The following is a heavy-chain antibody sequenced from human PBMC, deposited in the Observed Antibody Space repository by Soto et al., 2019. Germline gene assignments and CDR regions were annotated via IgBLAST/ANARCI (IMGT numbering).Heavy chain of an antibody. CDR2: VSGSGDIT. Sequence: EVQLWESGGGLVQPGGSLRLSCAASRFTFTNYAMTWVRQAPGRGLEWLSTVSGSGDITYYADSVNGRFTISRDNSKNTLYLQMNSLRAEDTAVYHCAKGGLRAGGGRPYYYGMDVWGQGTTVTVSS. J-gene: IGHJ6*02. CDR1: RFTFTNYA. CDR3: AKGGLRAGGGRPYYYGMDV. V-gene: IGHV3-23*01. D-gene: IGHD1-26*01.